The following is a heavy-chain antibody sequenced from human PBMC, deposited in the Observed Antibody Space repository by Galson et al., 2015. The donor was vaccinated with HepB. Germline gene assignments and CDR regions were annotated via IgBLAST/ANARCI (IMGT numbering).Heavy chain of an antibody. CDR2: ISSSSSTI. Sequence: SLRLSCAASGFTFSSYSMNWVRQAPGKGLEWVSYISSSSSTIYYADSVKGRFTISRDNAKNSLYLQMNSLRAEDTAVYYCAREGGYCSGGSCYPGWFDPWGQGTLVTVSS. CDR1: GFTFSSYS. V-gene: IGHV3-48*04. CDR3: AREGGYCSGGSCYPGWFDP. D-gene: IGHD2-15*01. J-gene: IGHJ5*02.